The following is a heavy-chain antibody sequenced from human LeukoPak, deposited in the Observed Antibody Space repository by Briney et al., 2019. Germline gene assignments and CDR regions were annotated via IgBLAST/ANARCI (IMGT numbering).Heavy chain of an antibody. CDR2: MKPRGTT. J-gene: IGHJ4*02. D-gene: IGHD1-1*01. V-gene: IGHV3-15*01. Sequence: PGGSLRLSCAASGFSLSDAWMSWVCQAPGKGLECVGRMKPRGTTDDAEPMNDRFIVSRDDSKDTLYLQMNSLKAEDTGLYYCTQLSRGYWGQGTQVTVSS. CDR3: TQLSRGY. CDR1: GFSLSDAW.